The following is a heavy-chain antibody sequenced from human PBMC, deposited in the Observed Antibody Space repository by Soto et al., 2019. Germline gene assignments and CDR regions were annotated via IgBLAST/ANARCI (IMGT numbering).Heavy chain of an antibody. CDR1: GYTFTDYY. CDR3: ARGDVWVVASFDP. J-gene: IGHJ5*02. CDR2: INPNSGGT. Sequence: GASVKVSCKASGYTFTDYYIHWVRQAPGQGLEWMGWINPNSGGTNYAQKFQGRVTMTRDTSISTAYMELSRLISDDTAVYYCARGDVWVVASFDPWGQGALVTVSS. D-gene: IGHD2-15*01. V-gene: IGHV1-2*02.